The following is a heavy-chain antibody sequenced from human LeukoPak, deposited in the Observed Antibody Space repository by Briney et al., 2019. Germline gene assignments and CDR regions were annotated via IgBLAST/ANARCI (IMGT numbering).Heavy chain of an antibody. J-gene: IGHJ6*04. V-gene: IGHV3-7*03. CDR3: AGGNSMDV. CDR1: GFPFRNSW. CDR2: IKSDGSGI. Sequence: GGSLRLSCAVSGFPFRNSWMYWVRQAPGKGLEGVANIKSDGSGISYVDSVKGRFIISRDNARNSLYLQMNSLRVEDTAVYFCAGGNSMDVWGKGTAVTVSS. D-gene: IGHD1/OR15-1a*01.